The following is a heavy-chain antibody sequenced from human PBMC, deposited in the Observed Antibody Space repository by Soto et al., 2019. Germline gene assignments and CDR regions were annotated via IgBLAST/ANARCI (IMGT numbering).Heavy chain of an antibody. CDR2: ISNDGGKK. CDR1: GFAFTSHA. CDR3: ARDAGITGGFPFFDF. Sequence: GGSLRLSCAASGFAFTSHALHWVRQAPGKGLEWVALISNDGGKKQYAESVEGRFTVSRDSSRNTLYLQLNSLRPDDTAVYFCARDAGITGGFPFFDFWGQGKLVTVSS. D-gene: IGHD7-27*01. V-gene: IGHV3-30-3*01. J-gene: IGHJ4*02.